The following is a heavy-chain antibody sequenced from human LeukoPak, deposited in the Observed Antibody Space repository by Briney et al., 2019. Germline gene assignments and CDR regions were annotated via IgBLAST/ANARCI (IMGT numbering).Heavy chain of an antibody. Sequence: GASVTVSCTASGGTFSSYAISWVRQAPGQGLEWMGGIIPIFGTANYAQKFQGRVTITTDESTSTAYMELSSLRSEDTAVYYCARGQDSSGWHRNWFDPWGQGTLVTVSS. J-gene: IGHJ5*02. CDR1: GGTFSSYA. D-gene: IGHD6-19*01. V-gene: IGHV1-69*05. CDR3: ARGQDSSGWHRNWFDP. CDR2: IIPIFGTA.